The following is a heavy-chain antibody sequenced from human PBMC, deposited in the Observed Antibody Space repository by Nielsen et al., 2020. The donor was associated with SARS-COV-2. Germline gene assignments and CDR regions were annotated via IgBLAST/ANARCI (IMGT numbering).Heavy chain of an antibody. Sequence: SETLSLTCAVSGDSISSSNWWSWVRQPPGTGLEWIGEIYHSGNTNYNPSLKSRVTISVDKSKNQFSLRLISVTAADTAVYYCARDSVAATGQIYFYGFDVWGQGTTVTVSS. J-gene: IGHJ6*02. CDR3: ARDSVAATGQIYFYGFDV. D-gene: IGHD2-15*01. V-gene: IGHV4-4*02. CDR2: IYHSGNT. CDR1: GDSISSSNW.